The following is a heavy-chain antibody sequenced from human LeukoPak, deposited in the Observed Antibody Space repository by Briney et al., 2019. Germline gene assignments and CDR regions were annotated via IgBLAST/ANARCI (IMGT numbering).Heavy chain of an antibody. Sequence: PGRSLRLSCAASGFTFSGSAMHWVRQASGKGLEWVGRIRSKANSYATAYATSVKGRFTISRDDSKNTAYLQMNSLKTEDTAVYYCTSPPHSSSWQVGYYYYYMDVWGKGITVTISS. CDR2: IRSKANSYAT. D-gene: IGHD6-13*01. V-gene: IGHV3-73*01. J-gene: IGHJ6*03. CDR3: TSPPHSSSWQVGYYYYYMDV. CDR1: GFTFSGSA.